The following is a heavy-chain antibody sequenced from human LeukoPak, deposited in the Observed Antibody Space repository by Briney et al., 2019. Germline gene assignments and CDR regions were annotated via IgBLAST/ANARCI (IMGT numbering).Heavy chain of an antibody. Sequence: SETLSLTCTVSGGSISSSSYYWGWIRQPPGKGLEWIGSIYYSGSTYYNPSLKSRVTISVDTSKNQFSLKLSSVTAADTAVYYCARGVSCSSTSCYFRAFDIWGQGTMVTVSS. CDR2: IYYSGST. CDR3: ARGVSCSSTSCYFRAFDI. V-gene: IGHV4-39*01. CDR1: GGSISSSSYY. J-gene: IGHJ3*02. D-gene: IGHD2-2*01.